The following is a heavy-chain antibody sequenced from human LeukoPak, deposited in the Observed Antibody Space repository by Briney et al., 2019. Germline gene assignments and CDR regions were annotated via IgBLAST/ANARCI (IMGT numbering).Heavy chain of an antibody. J-gene: IGHJ4*02. Sequence: PGGSLRLPCAASGFTFSSYWMSWVRQAPGKGLEWVANIKQDGSEKYYVDSVKGRFTISRDNAKNSLYLQMNSLRAEDTAVYYCARDYNYYGSGSYHDYWGQGTLVTVSS. CDR3: ARDYNYYGSGSYHDY. CDR1: GFTFSSYW. CDR2: IKQDGSEK. V-gene: IGHV3-7*01. D-gene: IGHD3-10*01.